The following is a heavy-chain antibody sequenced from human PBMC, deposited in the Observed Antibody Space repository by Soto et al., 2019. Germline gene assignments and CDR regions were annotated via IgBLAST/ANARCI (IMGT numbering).Heavy chain of an antibody. CDR3: AKVKHRALRPGSHIDC. V-gene: IGHV3-23*01. Sequence: EVQLLESGGGLVQPGGSLRLSCAASGFTFSSYGMSWVRQAPGKGLEWVSGISGSGGNTHYADSLEGRFTISRDNSKNTLYLQMTSLRAEDTAVYYCAKVKHRALRPGSHIDCWGQGILVTVSS. CDR2: ISGSGGNT. J-gene: IGHJ4*02. D-gene: IGHD1-26*01. CDR1: GFTFSSYG.